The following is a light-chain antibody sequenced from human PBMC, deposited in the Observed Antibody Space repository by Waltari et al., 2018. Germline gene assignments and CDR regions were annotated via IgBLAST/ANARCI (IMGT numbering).Light chain of an antibody. Sequence: QSALTQPASVSGSPGQSITISCTGTSSDVGNYNLASWYQQRPGKAPKLMIFEVNKRPSGVSNRFSGSKSGNTASLTISGLQAEDEADYFCCSYAGITTPVVFGGGTKMTVL. V-gene: IGLV2-23*02. CDR2: EVN. J-gene: IGLJ2*01. CDR3: CSYAGITTPVV. CDR1: SSDVGNYNL.